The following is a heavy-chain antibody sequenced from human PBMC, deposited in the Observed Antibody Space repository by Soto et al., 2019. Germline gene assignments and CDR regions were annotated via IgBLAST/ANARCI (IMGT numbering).Heavy chain of an antibody. J-gene: IGHJ4*02. Sequence: DVQLLESGGALVQPGGSLRLSCAASGITFSSYAMSWVRQAPGKGLEWVSTVSGSGANTYYADSVKGRFTISRDNSENTLYLQMISLRAEDMAIYYCAKGPHSSRWHYFDYWGQGTLVTVSS. D-gene: IGHD6-19*01. CDR2: VSGSGANT. CDR1: GITFSSYA. CDR3: AKGPHSSRWHYFDY. V-gene: IGHV3-23*01.